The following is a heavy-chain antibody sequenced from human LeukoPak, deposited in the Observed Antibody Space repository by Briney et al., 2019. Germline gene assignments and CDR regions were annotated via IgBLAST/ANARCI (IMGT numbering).Heavy chain of an antibody. J-gene: IGHJ4*02. CDR2: ISGSGGST. CDR3: AKDHQQWPHRTYFDY. V-gene: IGHV3-23*01. Sequence: PGGSLRLSCAASGFTFSSYAMSCVRQAPGKGLEWVSAISGSGGSTYYADSVKGRFTMSRDNSKSTLYLQMNSLRAEDTAVYYCAKDHQQWPHRTYFDYWGQGTLVTVSS. D-gene: IGHD6-19*01. CDR1: GFTFSSYA.